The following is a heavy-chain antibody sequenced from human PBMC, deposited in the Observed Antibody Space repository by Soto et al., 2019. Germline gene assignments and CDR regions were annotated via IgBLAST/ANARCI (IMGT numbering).Heavy chain of an antibody. CDR1: GGSIFSSSYY. D-gene: IGHD3-3*01. J-gene: IGHJ5*02. V-gene: IGHV4-39*01. Sequence: SETLSLTCTVSGGSIFSSSYYWDWIRQPPGKGLEWIGSIYYSGNTYYNPSLESRVTISVDTSKSQFSLKLSSVTAADTAVYYCARHGVPSSESRWFDPWGQGTLVTVSS. CDR3: ARHGVPSSESRWFDP. CDR2: IYYSGNT.